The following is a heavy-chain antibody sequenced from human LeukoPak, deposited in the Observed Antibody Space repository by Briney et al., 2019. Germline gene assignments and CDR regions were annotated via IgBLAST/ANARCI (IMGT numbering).Heavy chain of an antibody. CDR3: ARGLEYSSSWWYFQH. J-gene: IGHJ1*01. Sequence: GGSLRLSCAASGFTFSNYGMTWVRQAPGTGPEWVSSISGSSSYIYYADSVKGRFTISRDNAKNSLYLQMNSLIAEDTAVYYCARGLEYSSSWWYFQHWGQGTLVTVSS. D-gene: IGHD6-13*01. V-gene: IGHV3-21*01. CDR2: ISGSSSYI. CDR1: GFTFSNYG.